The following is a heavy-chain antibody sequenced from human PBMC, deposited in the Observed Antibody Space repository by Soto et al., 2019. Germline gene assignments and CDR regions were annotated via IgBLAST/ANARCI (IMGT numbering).Heavy chain of an antibody. CDR2: IVRGDETP. D-gene: IGHD3-10*01. V-gene: IGHV3-23*01. J-gene: IGHJ5*02. CDR1: GFTFTDYA. Sequence: GGSLRLSCAVYGFTFTDYAMGWVRQATGKGLEWVSRIVRGDETPSSADSVGGRFTSSRDKTNDTLYMQMTSLRAEDTALYYCAKGAFISYLDGPVSYINWIDPWGQGTLVIVSA. CDR3: AKGAFISYLDGPVSYINWIDP.